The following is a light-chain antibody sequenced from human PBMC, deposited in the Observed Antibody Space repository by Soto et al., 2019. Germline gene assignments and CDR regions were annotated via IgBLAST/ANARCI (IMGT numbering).Light chain of an antibody. CDR1: SSNIGGNS. J-gene: IGLJ1*01. CDR3: GSWDSSLSAYV. CDR2: DDY. V-gene: IGLV1-51*01. Sequence: QSAMTQPPSVSAAPGQTVTISCSGSSSNIGGNSVSWYQQLPGTAPKLLIYDDYKRPSGIPDRFSGSKSGTSATLGITGFQTGDEADYYCGSWDSSLSAYVFGTGTKLTVL.